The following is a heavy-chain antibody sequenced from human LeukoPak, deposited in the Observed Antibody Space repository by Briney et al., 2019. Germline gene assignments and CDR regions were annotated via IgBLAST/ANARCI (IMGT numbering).Heavy chain of an antibody. Sequence: PGGSLRLSCAASGFTFSSYSMNWVRQAPGKGLEWVSYISSSSSTIYYADSVKGRFTISRDNAKNSLYLQMNSLRAEDTAVYYCAKFSGISGVVNGFDYWGQGTLVTVSS. V-gene: IGHV3-48*04. CDR3: AKFSGISGVVNGFDY. D-gene: IGHD3-3*02. J-gene: IGHJ4*02. CDR1: GFTFSSYS. CDR2: ISSSSSTI.